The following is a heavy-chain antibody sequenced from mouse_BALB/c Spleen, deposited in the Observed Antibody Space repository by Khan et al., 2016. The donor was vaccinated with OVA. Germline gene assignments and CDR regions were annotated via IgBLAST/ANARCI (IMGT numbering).Heavy chain of an antibody. CDR2: INTNTGEA. D-gene: IGHD1-1*01. J-gene: IGHJ2*02. CDR3: AKEITSLFDY. Sequence: QVQLKQSGPELKKPGETVKISCKASGYTFTNYGMNWVKQASGKGFKWMGWINTNTGEATYAEEFKGRFAFSLETSANTAYLQINNLKNEDTTTYFCAKEITSLFDYWGQGTSLTVSS. CDR1: GYTFTNYG. V-gene: IGHV9-3*02.